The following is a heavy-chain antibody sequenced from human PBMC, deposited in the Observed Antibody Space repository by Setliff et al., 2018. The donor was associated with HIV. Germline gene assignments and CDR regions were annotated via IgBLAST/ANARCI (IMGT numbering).Heavy chain of an antibody. CDR3: ARDFSWATDS. J-gene: IGHJ4*02. D-gene: IGHD2-15*01. CDR2: VRHDGDVQ. CDR1: GFTISSYH. V-gene: IGHV3-30*02. Sequence: GGSLRLSCAASGFTISSYHIHWVRQAPGKGLEWVAFVRHDGDVQIYADSVKDRFTASRDNPKNTVSLQLNSLRIEDTAVYYCARDFSWATDSWGQGTLVTVSS.